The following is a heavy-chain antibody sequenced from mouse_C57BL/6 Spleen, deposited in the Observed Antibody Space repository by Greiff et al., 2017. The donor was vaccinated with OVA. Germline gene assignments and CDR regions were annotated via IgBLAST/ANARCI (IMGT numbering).Heavy chain of an antibody. Sequence: VQLQQPGAELVKPGASVKMSCKASGYTFTSYWITWVKQRPGQGLEWIGDMYPGSGSTNYNEKFKSKATLTVDTSSSTAYMQLSSLTSEDSAVYYCAREGTGTWYFDVWGTGTTVTVSS. CDR2: MYPGSGST. CDR3: AREGTGTWYFDV. V-gene: IGHV1-55*01. D-gene: IGHD4-1*01. J-gene: IGHJ1*03. CDR1: GYTFTSYW.